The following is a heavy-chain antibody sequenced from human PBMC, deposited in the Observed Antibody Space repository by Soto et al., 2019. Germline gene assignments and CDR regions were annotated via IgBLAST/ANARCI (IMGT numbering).Heavy chain of an antibody. Sequence: SVKVSCKASGGAFSSYAISWVRQAPGQGLEWMGGIIPIFGTANYAQKFQGRVTITADESTSTAYMELSSLRSEDTAVYYCARGNGGSYLVDYWGQGTLVTVSS. CDR3: ARGNGGSYLVDY. CDR2: IIPIFGTA. J-gene: IGHJ4*02. V-gene: IGHV1-69*13. D-gene: IGHD1-26*01. CDR1: GGAFSSYA.